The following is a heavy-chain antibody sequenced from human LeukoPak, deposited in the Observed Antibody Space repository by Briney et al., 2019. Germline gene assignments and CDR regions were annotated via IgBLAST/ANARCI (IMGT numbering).Heavy chain of an antibody. CDR2: IYYSGST. CDR3: ARVNEFRVGDY. Sequence: SETLSLTCTVSGGSISSYYWSWIRQPPGKGLEWIGYIYYSGSTNYNPSLKSRVTISVDTSKNQFSLKLSSVTAADTAVYYCARVNEFRVGDYWGQGTLVTVSS. J-gene: IGHJ4*02. V-gene: IGHV4-59*01. D-gene: IGHD3-10*01. CDR1: GGSISSYY.